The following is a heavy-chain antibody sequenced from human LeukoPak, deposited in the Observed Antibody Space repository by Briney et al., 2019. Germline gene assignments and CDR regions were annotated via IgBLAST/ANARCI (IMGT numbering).Heavy chain of an antibody. Sequence: GGSLRLSCAASGFTFSSYWMHWVRRAPGKGLVWVSRINGDGSTTTYADSVKGRLTISRDNARNTLFLQMNSLRAEDTAVYYCALSSGAFKSTDYWGQGTLVTVSS. CDR3: ALSSGAFKSTDY. J-gene: IGHJ4*02. CDR2: INGDGSTT. V-gene: IGHV3-74*01. CDR1: GFTFSSYW. D-gene: IGHD3-10*01.